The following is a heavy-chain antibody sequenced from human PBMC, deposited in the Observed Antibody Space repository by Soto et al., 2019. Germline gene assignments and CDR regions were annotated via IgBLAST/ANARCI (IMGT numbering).Heavy chain of an antibody. D-gene: IGHD6-19*01. V-gene: IGHV4-34*01. CDR2: INHSGST. Sequence: PSETLSLTCAVYGGSFSGYYWSWIRQPPGKGLEWIGEINHSGSTNYNPSLKSRVTISVDTSKNQFSLKLSSVTAADTAVYYCARGYSSGWYPSFDYWGQGTLVTVSS. CDR1: GGSFSGYY. CDR3: ARGYSSGWYPSFDY. J-gene: IGHJ4*02.